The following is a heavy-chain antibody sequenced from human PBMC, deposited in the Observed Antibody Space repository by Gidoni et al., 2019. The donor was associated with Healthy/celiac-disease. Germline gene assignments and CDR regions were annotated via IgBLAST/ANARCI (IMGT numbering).Heavy chain of an antibody. CDR1: GGSIISYY. CDR2: IYYSGST. Sequence: QVQLQESGPGLVKPSETLSLPCTVSGGSIISYYWSWIRQPPGKGMEWIGYIYYSGSTNYNPSLKSRVTIAVDTSKNQFSLKLSSVTPADTAVYYCARHGLAPPWYFDYWGQGTLVTVSS. V-gene: IGHV4-59*08. J-gene: IGHJ4*02. CDR3: ARHGLAPPWYFDY. D-gene: IGHD5-12*01.